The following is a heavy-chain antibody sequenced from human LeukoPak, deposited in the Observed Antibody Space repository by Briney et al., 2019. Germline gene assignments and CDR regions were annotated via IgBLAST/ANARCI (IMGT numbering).Heavy chain of an antibody. J-gene: IGHJ5*02. Sequence: GGSLRLSCVVSGFTFIDYGMTWVRQAPGKGLEWVSAISPGGDRTYYADSVKGRFAISRDNSKNTLYLQMHSLRAEDTAVYYCAKSVTADPWGQGTLVTVSS. V-gene: IGHV3-23*01. CDR3: AKSVTADP. CDR1: GFTFIDYG. CDR2: ISPGGDRT. D-gene: IGHD4-23*01.